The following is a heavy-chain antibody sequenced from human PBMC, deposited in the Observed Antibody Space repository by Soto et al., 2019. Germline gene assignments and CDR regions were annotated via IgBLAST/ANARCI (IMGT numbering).Heavy chain of an antibody. CDR3: ARFGQTYYDILTGYYRGFDY. D-gene: IGHD3-9*01. CDR1: GGTFSSDS. J-gene: IGHJ4*02. V-gene: IGHV1-8*02. CDR2: MNPNSGNT. Sequence: KVSCKASGGTFSSDSFSWVRQAPGQGLEWMGWMNPNSGNTGYAQKFQGRVTMTRNTSISTAYMELSSLRSEDTAVYYCARFGQTYYDILTGYYRGFDYWGQGTLVTVSS.